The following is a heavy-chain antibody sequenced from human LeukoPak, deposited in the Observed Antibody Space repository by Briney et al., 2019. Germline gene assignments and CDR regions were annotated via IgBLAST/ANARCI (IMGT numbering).Heavy chain of an antibody. CDR2: MNPNSGNT. Sequence: ASVKVSCKASGYTFTSYDINWVRQATGQGLEWIGWMNPNSGNTGYAQKFQGRVTMTRNTSISTAYMELSSLRSEDTAVYYCARKARIAAAGLGRNWFDPWGQGTLVTVSS. V-gene: IGHV1-8*01. J-gene: IGHJ5*02. D-gene: IGHD6-13*01. CDR3: ARKARIAAAGLGRNWFDP. CDR1: GYTFTSYD.